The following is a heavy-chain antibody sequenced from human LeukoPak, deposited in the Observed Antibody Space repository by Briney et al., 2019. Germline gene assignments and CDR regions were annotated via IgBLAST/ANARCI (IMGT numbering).Heavy chain of an antibody. D-gene: IGHD2-15*01. V-gene: IGHV7-4-1*02. CDR1: GYTFTSYA. Sequence: ASVKVSCKASGYTFTSYAMNWVRQAPGQGLEWMGWINTNTGNPTYAQGFTGRFVFSLDTSVSTAYLQISSLKAEDTAVYYCARVGEGYCSGGSCYRDAFDIWGQGTMVTVSS. CDR3: ARVGEGYCSGGSCYRDAFDI. J-gene: IGHJ3*02. CDR2: INTNTGNP.